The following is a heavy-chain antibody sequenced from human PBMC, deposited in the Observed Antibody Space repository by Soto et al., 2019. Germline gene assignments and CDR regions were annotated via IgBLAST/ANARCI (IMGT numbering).Heavy chain of an antibody. CDR1: GWSFSGYY. Sequence: PSETLSLTCAFYGWSFSGYYWSWIRQPPGKGLEWIGEINHSGSTNYNPSLKSRVTISVDTSKNQFSLKLSSVTAADTAVYYCGRGGRYCSSTSCQANNWFDPWGQGTLVTVSS. J-gene: IGHJ5*02. CDR2: INHSGST. D-gene: IGHD2-2*01. V-gene: IGHV4-34*01. CDR3: GRGGRYCSSTSCQANNWFDP.